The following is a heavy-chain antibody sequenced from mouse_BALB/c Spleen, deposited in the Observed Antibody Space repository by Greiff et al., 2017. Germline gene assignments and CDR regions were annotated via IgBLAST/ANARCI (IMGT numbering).Heavy chain of an antibody. CDR1: GFTFSDYY. J-gene: IGHJ1*01. V-gene: IGHV5-4*02. CDR2: ISDGGSYT. Sequence: EVKLVESGGGLVKPGGSLKLSCAASGFTFSDYYMYWVRQTPEKRLEWVATISDGGSYTYYPDSVKGRFTISRDNAKNNLYLQMSSLKSEDTAMYYCARVLIGSPYWYFDVWGAGTTVTVSS. CDR3: ARVLIGSPYWYFDV. D-gene: IGHD2-14*01.